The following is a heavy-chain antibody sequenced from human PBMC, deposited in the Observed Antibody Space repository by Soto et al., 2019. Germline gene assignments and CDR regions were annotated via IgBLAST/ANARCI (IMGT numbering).Heavy chain of an antibody. D-gene: IGHD3-10*01. J-gene: IGHJ4*02. CDR1: GGFVGSGNFY. Sequence: LSLTRTVSGGFVGSGNFYWSWIRQPPGKGLEWIAYTYFSGSTKYNLSLKSRVTISLDTSRNQFSLKMSSVTAADTALYYCWRVPVRVRGFVHWGQGSLVTVAS. CDR2: TYFSGST. V-gene: IGHV4-61*01. CDR3: WRVPVRVRGFVH.